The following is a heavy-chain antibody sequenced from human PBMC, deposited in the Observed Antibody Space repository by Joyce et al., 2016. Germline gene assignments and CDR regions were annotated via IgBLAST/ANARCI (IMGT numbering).Heavy chain of an antibody. J-gene: IGHJ4*02. V-gene: IGHV1-18*01. CDR1: GYIFINYG. Sequence: QVQLVQSGGEVQKPGASVKVSFKASGYIFINYGLTWVRQAPGQGLEWMGWISPYNGQTNYAPRLQGRVTMTTDTSTSTAYMELRSLNSDDTAVYYCARDVSSMNTPGFWGQGTLVTVSS. CDR3: ARDVSSMNTPGF. D-gene: IGHD5/OR15-5a*01. CDR2: ISPYNGQT.